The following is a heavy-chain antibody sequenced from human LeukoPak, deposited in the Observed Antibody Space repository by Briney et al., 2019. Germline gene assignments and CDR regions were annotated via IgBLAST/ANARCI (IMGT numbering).Heavy chain of an antibody. V-gene: IGHV3-9*01. CDR3: ARARYDILTGYRYYFGY. CDR1: GFTFDDYA. J-gene: IGHJ4*02. Sequence: GGSLRPSCAASGFTFDDYAMHWVRQAPGKGLEWVSGISWNSGSIGYADSVKGRFTISRDNAKNSLYLQMNSLRAEDTALYYCARARYDILTGYRYYFGYWGQGTLVTVSS. CDR2: ISWNSGSI. D-gene: IGHD3-9*01.